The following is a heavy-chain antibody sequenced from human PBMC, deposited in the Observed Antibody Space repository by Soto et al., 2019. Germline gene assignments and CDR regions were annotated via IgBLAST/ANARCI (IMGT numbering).Heavy chain of an antibody. CDR2: IYPGDSDT. Sequence: HVESLTISCKGSGYSDISYWIGWVRQMPGKGLEWMGIIYPGDSDTRYSPSFQGQVTISADKSISTAYLQWSSLKASDTAMYYCARRGGYSNLDYYYFGMDVWGQGTTVTVSS. CDR1: GYSDISYW. CDR3: ARRGGYSNLDYYYFGMDV. D-gene: IGHD4-4*01. J-gene: IGHJ6*02. V-gene: IGHV5-51*01.